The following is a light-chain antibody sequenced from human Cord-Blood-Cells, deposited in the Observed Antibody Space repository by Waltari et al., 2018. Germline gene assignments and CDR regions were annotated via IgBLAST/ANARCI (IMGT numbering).Light chain of an antibody. Sequence: QSALTQPRSVSGSAGPSVTIPCTGTSSAVGGCHYVSWYQQHPAKAPKLMIYDVSKRPSGVPDRFSGSKSGNTASLTISGLQAEDEADYYCCSYAGSYTFVFGTGTKVTVL. J-gene: IGLJ1*01. CDR1: SSAVGGCHY. V-gene: IGLV2-11*01. CDR2: DVS. CDR3: CSYAGSYTFV.